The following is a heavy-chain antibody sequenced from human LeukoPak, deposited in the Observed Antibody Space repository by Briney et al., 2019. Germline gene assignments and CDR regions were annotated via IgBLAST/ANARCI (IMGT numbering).Heavy chain of an antibody. CDR2: ISGSGAMT. CDR3: VKDRVDGSGSQFDS. J-gene: IGHJ4*02. CDR1: GFTLSNHA. V-gene: IGHV3-23*01. D-gene: IGHD3-10*01. Sequence: GGSLRLSCAASGFTLSNHAMIWVRQAPGKGLEWVSSISGSGAMTYYADSVKGRFTISRDNAMDRLYLQMNSLRADDTAVYYCVKDRVDGSGSQFDSWGQGSLVIVSS.